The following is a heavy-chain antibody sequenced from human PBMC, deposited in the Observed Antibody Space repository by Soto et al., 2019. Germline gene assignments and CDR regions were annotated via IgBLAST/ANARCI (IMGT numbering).Heavy chain of an antibody. CDR1: GFTFDDYA. CDR2: ISWNSGSI. CDR3: AKDEYIWGSNPRYMDV. Sequence: GGSLRLSCAASGFTFDDYAMHWVRQAPGKGLEWVSGISWNSGSIGYADSVKGRFTISRDNAKNSLYLQMNSLRAEDTALYYCAKDEYIWGSNPRYMDVWGKGTTVTVSS. D-gene: IGHD3-16*01. V-gene: IGHV3-9*01. J-gene: IGHJ6*03.